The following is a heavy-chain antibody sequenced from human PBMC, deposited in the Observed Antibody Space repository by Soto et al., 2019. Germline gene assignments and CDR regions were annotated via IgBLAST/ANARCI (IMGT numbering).Heavy chain of an antibody. CDR2: INHSGTT. CDR1: GGSISSGGYS. D-gene: IGHD3-22*01. V-gene: IGHV4-30-2*01. J-gene: IGHJ4*02. CDR3: ARRAVADYYASSGSIDY. Sequence: TLSLTCAVSGGSISSGGYSWSWIRQPPEKGLEFIGFINHSGTTYYNPSLKSRVTISVDRSKNQFSLKLSSVTAADTAVFYCARRAVADYYASSGSIDYWGQGTLFTVSS.